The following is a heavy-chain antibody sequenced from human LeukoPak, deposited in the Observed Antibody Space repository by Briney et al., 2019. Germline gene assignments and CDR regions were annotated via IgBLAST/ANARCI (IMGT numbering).Heavy chain of an antibody. Sequence: GGSLRLSCAASGFTFSSYAMSWVRQAQGKGLEWVSAISGSGGSTYYAYSVKVRFTISRDNTKTTLYLQMNSRRAEDTAVYYCAKGILVDPWGQGTLVTVSS. CDR3: AKGILVDP. D-gene: IGHD5-18*01. CDR2: ISGSGGST. J-gene: IGHJ5*02. CDR1: GFTFSSYA. V-gene: IGHV3-23*01.